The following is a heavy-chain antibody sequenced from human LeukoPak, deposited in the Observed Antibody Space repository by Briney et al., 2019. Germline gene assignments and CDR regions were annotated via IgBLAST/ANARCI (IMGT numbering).Heavy chain of an antibody. J-gene: IGHJ6*02. D-gene: IGHD1-26*01. CDR2: IYYSGST. V-gene: IGHV4-59*08. CDR3: ARHAGSYYAHYYYGMDV. CDR1: GGSISSYY. Sequence: SETLSLTCTVSGGSISSYYWSWIRQPPGKGLEWIGYIYYSGSTNYNPSLKSRVTISVDTSKNQFSLKLSSVTAADTAVYYCARHAGSYYAHYYYGMDVWGQGTMVTVSS.